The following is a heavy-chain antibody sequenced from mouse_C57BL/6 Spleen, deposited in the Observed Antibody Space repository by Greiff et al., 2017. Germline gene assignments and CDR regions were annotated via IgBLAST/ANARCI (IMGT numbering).Heavy chain of an antibody. Sequence: VQLQQPGAELVKPGASVKMSCKASGYTFTSYWITWVKQRPGQGLEWIGDIYPGSGSTNYNEKFKSKATLTVDTSSSTAYMQLSSLTSEDSAVYYCTRRRIIWSAWFAYWGQGTLVTVSA. CDR2: IYPGSGST. D-gene: IGHD2-4*01. J-gene: IGHJ3*01. CDR1: GYTFTSYW. V-gene: IGHV1-55*01. CDR3: TRRRIIWSAWFAY.